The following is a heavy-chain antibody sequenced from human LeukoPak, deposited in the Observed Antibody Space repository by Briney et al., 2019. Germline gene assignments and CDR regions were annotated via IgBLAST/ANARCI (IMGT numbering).Heavy chain of an antibody. Sequence: SVKVSCKASGGTFSSYAISWVRQAPGQGLEWMGGIIPIFGTANYAQKFQGRVTITADKSTSTAYMELSSLRSEDTAVYYCARAQVGARTFYFDYWGQGTLVTVSS. CDR1: GGTFSSYA. V-gene: IGHV1-69*06. CDR3: ARAQVGARTFYFDY. CDR2: IIPIFGTA. D-gene: IGHD1-26*01. J-gene: IGHJ4*02.